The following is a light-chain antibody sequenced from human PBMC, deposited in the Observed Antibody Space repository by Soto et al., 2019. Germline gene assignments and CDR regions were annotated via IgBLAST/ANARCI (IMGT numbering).Light chain of an antibody. CDR3: EPHCTAVGT. Sequence: VWRQTPRTRVVSRRGIDTGGRRASQSVSISYLAWYQQKPGQAPRLLIYGASSRATGIPDRFSGSRSGTEFALAMRCRHPEYFAVYNCEPHCTAVGTCGRGTQVDIK. V-gene: IGKV3-20*01. CDR2: GAS. J-gene: IGKJ1*01. CDR1: QSVSISY.